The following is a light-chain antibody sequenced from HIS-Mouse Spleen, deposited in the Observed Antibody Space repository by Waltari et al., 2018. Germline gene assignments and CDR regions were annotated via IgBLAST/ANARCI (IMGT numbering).Light chain of an antibody. CDR2: EDS. CDR3: YSTDSSGNHRV. Sequence: SYELTQPPSVSVSPGQTARITCSGDALPKTYAYWYQQKSGQAPVLGIYEDSKRPPGIPERVSGSSSGTMATVTISGAQVEDEADYYCYSTDSSGNHRVFGGGTKLTVL. J-gene: IGLJ2*01. CDR1: ALPKTY. V-gene: IGLV3-10*01.